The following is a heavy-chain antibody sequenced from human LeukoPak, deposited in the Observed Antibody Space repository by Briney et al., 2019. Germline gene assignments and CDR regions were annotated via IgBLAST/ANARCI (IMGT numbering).Heavy chain of an antibody. D-gene: IGHD3-22*01. CDR3: ARDLTHRRNYDNSGYQIVPAF. CDR1: GYIFTSYG. V-gene: IGHV1-18*01. J-gene: IGHJ4*02. Sequence: ASVKVSCKASGYIFTSYGISWMRQPPGQGLEWMGWISGYNGHTKYAQKVQARVTMTTDTSTSTAYMELRSLRSDDTAVYYCARDLTHRRNYDNSGYQIVPAFWGQGTLVTVSS. CDR2: ISGYNGHT.